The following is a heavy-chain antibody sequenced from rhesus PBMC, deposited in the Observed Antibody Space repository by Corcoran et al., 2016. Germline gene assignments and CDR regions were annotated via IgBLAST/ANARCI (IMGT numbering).Heavy chain of an antibody. CDR3: ARDPGTVGDY. V-gene: IGHV4-76*01. J-gene: IGHJ4*01. Sequence: QVQLQESGPGVVKPSETLSLTCAVSGYSISSGYDWSWLRQPPGKGLEWIGYIYGSSGSTNYNPSLKNRVTISKDTSKNQFSLKLSSVTAADMAVYYCARDPGTVGDYWGQGVLVTVSS. CDR2: IYGSSGST. D-gene: IGHD5-24*01. CDR1: GYSISSGYD.